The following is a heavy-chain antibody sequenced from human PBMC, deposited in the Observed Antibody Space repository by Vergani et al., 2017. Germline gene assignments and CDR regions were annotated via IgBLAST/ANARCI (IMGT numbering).Heavy chain of an antibody. CDR3: AKSHVPRVVVVAATSY. Sequence: EVQLLESGGGLVQPGGSLRLSCAASGFTFSTYAMSWVRQAPGKGLEWVSAVGGSSGSTYYADSVKGRFTISRDNSKNTLYLQMNSLRAEDTAVYYCAKSHVPRVVVVAATSYWGQGTLVTVSS. CDR2: VGGSSGST. D-gene: IGHD2-15*01. J-gene: IGHJ4*02. CDR1: GFTFSTYA. V-gene: IGHV3-23*01.